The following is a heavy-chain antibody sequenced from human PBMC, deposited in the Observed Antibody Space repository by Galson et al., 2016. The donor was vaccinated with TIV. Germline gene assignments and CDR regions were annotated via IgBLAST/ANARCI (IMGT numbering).Heavy chain of an antibody. V-gene: IGHV3-30*18. Sequence: SLRLSCAASGFPFSDHAMHWVRQAPGKGLEWLSLSSYDGGVEYYADSVKGRFTISRDNSRNTLNLQMGRLRVDDMASYYCAKDHRDGYNYFYYFDSWGQGTLVTVSS. CDR3: AKDHRDGYNYFYYFDS. CDR2: SSYDGGVE. J-gene: IGHJ4*02. CDR1: GFPFSDHA. D-gene: IGHD5-24*01.